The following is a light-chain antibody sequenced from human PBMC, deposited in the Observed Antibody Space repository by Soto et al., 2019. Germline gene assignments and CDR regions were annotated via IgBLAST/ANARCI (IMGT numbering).Light chain of an antibody. CDR3: QQSYVSPYT. CDR1: QSISVY. V-gene: IGKV1-39*01. CDR2: AAS. Sequence: DIQMTQSPSSLSASLGDRVTITCRASQSISVYLNWYQQKPGKAPQLLIYAASFLQTGVPSRFSGSGSGADFPLTISSLQPEDFATNYCQQSYVSPYTFGQGTNLDIK. J-gene: IGKJ2*01.